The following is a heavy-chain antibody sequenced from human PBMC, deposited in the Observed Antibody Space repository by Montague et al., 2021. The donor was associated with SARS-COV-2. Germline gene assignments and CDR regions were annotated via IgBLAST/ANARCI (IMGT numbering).Heavy chain of an antibody. CDR3: ARNYWFYFDY. J-gene: IGHJ4*02. D-gene: IGHD2-8*02. CDR1: GFTFSSFS. Sequence: SLRLSCAASGFTFSSFSMNWVRQAPGKGLEWVAKINRDGSRRDYVDSMKGRFTISRDNAKNSLYLQLDSLRAEDTAVYYCARNYWFYFDYWGQGTLVTVSS. CDR2: INRDGSRR. V-gene: IGHV3-7*01.